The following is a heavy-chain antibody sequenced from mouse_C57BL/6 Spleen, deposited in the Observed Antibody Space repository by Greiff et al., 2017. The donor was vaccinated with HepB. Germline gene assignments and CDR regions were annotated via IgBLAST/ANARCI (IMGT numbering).Heavy chain of an antibody. J-gene: IGHJ2*01. CDR1: GFTFSSYG. V-gene: IGHV5-6*01. D-gene: IGHD2-4*01. Sequence: EVHLVESGGDLVKPGGSLKLSCAASGFTFSSYGMSWVRQTPDKRLEWVATISSGGSYTYYPDSVKGRFTISRDNAKNTLYLQMSSLKSEDTAMYYCARQRDYDGTYYFDYWGQGTTLTVSS. CDR2: ISSGGSYT. CDR3: ARQRDYDGTYYFDY.